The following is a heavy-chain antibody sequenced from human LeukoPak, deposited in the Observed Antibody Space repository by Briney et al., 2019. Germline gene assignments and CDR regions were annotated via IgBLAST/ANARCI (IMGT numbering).Heavy chain of an antibody. CDR2: IYTSGST. J-gene: IGHJ4*02. Sequence: PSQTLSLTCTVSGGSISSGSYYWSWIRQPAGKGLEWIGRIYTSGSTNYNPSLKSRVTISVDTSKNQFSLKLSSVTAADTAVYYCARGLRREYSGYDTFDYWGQGTLVTVSS. V-gene: IGHV4-61*02. CDR1: GGSISSGSYY. CDR3: ARGLRREYSGYDTFDY. D-gene: IGHD5-12*01.